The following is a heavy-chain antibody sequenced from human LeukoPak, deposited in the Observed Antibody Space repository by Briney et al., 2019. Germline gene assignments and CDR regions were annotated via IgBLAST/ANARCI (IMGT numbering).Heavy chain of an antibody. V-gene: IGHV3-7*04. CDR1: GFTFSSYW. Sequence: GGSLRLSCAASGFTFSSYWMTWVRQAPGKGLEWVANINRDGTTKNYVDSVQGRFTISRDNAQSSLYLQMSSLRAEDTAVCFCARDATYSEGATYYDRLDYWGQGAQVTVSS. CDR3: ARDATYSEGATYYDRLDY. J-gene: IGHJ4*02. CDR2: INRDGTTK. D-gene: IGHD3-22*01.